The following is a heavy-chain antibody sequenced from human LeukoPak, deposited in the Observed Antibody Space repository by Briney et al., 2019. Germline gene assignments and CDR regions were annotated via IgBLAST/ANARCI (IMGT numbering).Heavy chain of an antibody. J-gene: IGHJ4*02. V-gene: IGHV3-48*02. D-gene: IGHD3-10*01. CDR3: ARTITMVRGVIMGPFDY. CDR1: GFTFSDYS. Sequence: GGSLRLSCAASGFTFSDYSMNWVRQAPGKGLEWVSYISSRSSTIHYADSVKGRFTISRDNAKNSLYLQMNSLRDEDTAVYYCARTITMVRGVIMGPFDYWGQGTLVTVSS. CDR2: ISSRSSTI.